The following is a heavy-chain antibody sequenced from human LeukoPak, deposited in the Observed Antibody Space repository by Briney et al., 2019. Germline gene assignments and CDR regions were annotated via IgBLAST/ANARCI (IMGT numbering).Heavy chain of an antibody. CDR2: ISKDGSTT. V-gene: IGHV3-74*01. CDR3: ARTMVRGVIIMGDNWFDP. D-gene: IGHD3-10*01. Sequence: GGSLRLSCAASGFTFNNYWMHWVRQAPGKGLVWVSRISKDGSTTNYADSVKGRFTISRDNAKNSLYLQMNSLRAEDTAVYYCARTMVRGVIIMGDNWFDPWGQGTLVTVSS. J-gene: IGHJ5*02. CDR1: GFTFNNYW.